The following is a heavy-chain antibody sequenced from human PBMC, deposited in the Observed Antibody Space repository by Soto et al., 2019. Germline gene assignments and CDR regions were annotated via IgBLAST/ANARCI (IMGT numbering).Heavy chain of an antibody. CDR2: FFIGGNT. CDR3: ARDLWGYCGTDCYPLDV. J-gene: IGHJ6*02. CDR1: GGSISSSTYY. Sequence: SETLSLTCTVAGGSISSSTYYWGSMRQPPGKGLEWIASFFIGGNTYYNPSLKSRVTISVDTSKNQFSLKLNSLTAADTAVYYCARDLWGYCGTDCYPLDVWGQGTTVTVSS. D-gene: IGHD2-21*02. V-gene: IGHV4-39*07.